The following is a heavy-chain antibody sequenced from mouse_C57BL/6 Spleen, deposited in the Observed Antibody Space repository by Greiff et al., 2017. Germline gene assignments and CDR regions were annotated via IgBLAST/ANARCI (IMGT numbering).Heavy chain of an antibody. CDR2: IWSGGST. V-gene: IGHV2-2*01. J-gene: IGHJ3*01. D-gene: IGHD2-5*01. CDR3: ARYSNHGGFAY. Sequence: QVQLKESGPGLVQPSQSLSITCTVSGFSLTSYGVHWVRQSPGKGLEWLGVIWSGGSTDYNAAFISRLSISKDNSKSQVFFKMNSLQADDTAIYYCARYSNHGGFAYWGQGTLVTVSA. CDR1: GFSLTSYG.